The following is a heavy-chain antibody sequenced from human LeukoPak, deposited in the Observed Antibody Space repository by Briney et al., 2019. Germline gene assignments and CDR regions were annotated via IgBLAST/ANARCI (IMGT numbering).Heavy chain of an antibody. J-gene: IGHJ4*02. V-gene: IGHV4-61*02. Sequence: SESLSLTCTVSGGSLSSGSDYWSWIRQSAGKGLEWIGRIYASGSTNYNPSLKSRVTISVDTSKNQFSLKLSSVTAADTAVYYCARSGYSNFDYWGQGTLVTVSS. CDR3: ARSGYSNFDY. CDR1: GGSLSSGSDY. D-gene: IGHD3-3*01. CDR2: IYASGST.